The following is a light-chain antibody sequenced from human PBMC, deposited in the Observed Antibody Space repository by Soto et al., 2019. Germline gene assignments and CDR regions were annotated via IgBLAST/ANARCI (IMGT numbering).Light chain of an antibody. Sequence: DIQMTQSPSSLSASVGDRVTVTCRASQSIRNYLNWYQQKPGKAPKLLIYAASSLKSGVPSRFSGSGSGTDFTITIISLQPEDFAAYYCQQSYVSPHTFGQGTKLQ. V-gene: IGKV1-39*01. CDR1: QSIRNY. CDR2: AAS. CDR3: QQSYVSPHT. J-gene: IGKJ2*01.